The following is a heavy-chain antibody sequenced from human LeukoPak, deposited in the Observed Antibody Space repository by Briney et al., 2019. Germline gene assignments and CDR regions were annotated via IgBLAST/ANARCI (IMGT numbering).Heavy chain of an antibody. J-gene: IGHJ5*02. CDR2: IYYSGST. Sequence: KPSETLSLTCTVSGGSISSYYWSWIRQPPGKGLEWIGYIYYSGSTNYNPSLKSRVTISVDTSKNQFSLKLSSVTAADTAVYYCARRGPPRTLLRGVKSGWFDPWGQGTLVTVSS. D-gene: IGHD3-10*01. CDR3: ARRGPPRTLLRGVKSGWFDP. V-gene: IGHV4-59*12. CDR1: GGSISSYY.